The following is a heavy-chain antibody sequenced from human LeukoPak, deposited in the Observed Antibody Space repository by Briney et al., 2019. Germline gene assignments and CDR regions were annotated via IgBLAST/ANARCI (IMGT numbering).Heavy chain of an antibody. Sequence: GSSVKVSCXASGGTFSSYTISWVRQAPGQGLEWMGRIIPILGIANYAQKFQGRVTITADKSTSTAYMELSSLRSEDTAVYYCARGYCSSTSCYSYYYYYMDVWGKGTTVTVSS. V-gene: IGHV1-69*02. CDR2: IIPILGIA. D-gene: IGHD2-2*02. CDR1: GGTFSSYT. CDR3: ARGYCSSTSCYSYYYYYMDV. J-gene: IGHJ6*03.